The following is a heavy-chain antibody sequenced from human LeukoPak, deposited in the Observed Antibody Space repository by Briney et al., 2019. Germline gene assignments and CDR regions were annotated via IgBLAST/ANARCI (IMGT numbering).Heavy chain of an antibody. J-gene: IGHJ4*02. CDR3: ARGLAAANDY. Sequence: PGGSLTLSCAASGFTFSSYAMHWVRQAPGKGLEWVAVISYDGSNKYYADSVKGRFTISRDNSKNTLYLQMNSLRAEDTAVYYCARGLAAANDYWGQGTLVTVSS. CDR1: GFTFSSYA. CDR2: ISYDGSNK. V-gene: IGHV3-30-3*01. D-gene: IGHD3-9*01.